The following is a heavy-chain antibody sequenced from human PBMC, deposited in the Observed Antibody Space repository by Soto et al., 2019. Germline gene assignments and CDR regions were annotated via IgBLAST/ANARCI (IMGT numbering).Heavy chain of an antibody. V-gene: IGHV4-59*01. CDR1: GGAINRYY. CDR2: IYYSGST. J-gene: IGHJ6*02. D-gene: IGHD4-17*01. CDR3: AKNDDHGSSYHGMDV. Sequence: SEALALTCTGSGGAINRYYWNWIRQPPGKGLEWIGYIYYSGSTNYNPSLKSRVTILVDTSKNQFSLKLSSVTAADTAMYYCAKNDDHGSSYHGMDVWGQGTTVTVSS.